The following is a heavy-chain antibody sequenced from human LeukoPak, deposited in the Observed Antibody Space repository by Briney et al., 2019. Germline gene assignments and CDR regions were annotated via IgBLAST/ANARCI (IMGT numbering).Heavy chain of an antibody. D-gene: IGHD3-22*01. Sequence: PSETLSLTCAVYGGSFSGYYWTWIRQAPGKGLEWIGEINPSGRISYNPSLKSRLTISVDASKNQFSLNPRSLAAADTAVYYCARGRQEVSMIVVVMTAVSYYLDVWGKGTTVTAS. CDR3: ARGRQEVSMIVVVMTAVSYYLDV. J-gene: IGHJ6*03. CDR1: GGSFSGYY. CDR2: INPSGRI. V-gene: IGHV4-34*01.